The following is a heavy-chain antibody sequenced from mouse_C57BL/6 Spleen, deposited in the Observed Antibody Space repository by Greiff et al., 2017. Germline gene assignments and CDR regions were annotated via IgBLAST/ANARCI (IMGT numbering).Heavy chain of an antibody. D-gene: IGHD2-3*01. J-gene: IGHJ1*03. CDR2: INPSNGGN. V-gene: IGHV1-53*01. Sequence: QVHVMQPGPGLVKPGASVKLSCKASGYTFTSYWMHWVKQRPGQGLEWLGNINPSNGGNNYNEKLTSKATLTVDNSTSTAYMQLSSLTSEYSAVYNCSRPPIYDGSHWYFDVWGTGTTVTVSS. CDR3: SRPPIYDGSHWYFDV. CDR1: GYTFTSYW.